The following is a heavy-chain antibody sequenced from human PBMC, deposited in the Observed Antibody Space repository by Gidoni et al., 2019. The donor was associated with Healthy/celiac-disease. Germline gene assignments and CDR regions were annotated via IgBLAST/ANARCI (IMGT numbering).Heavy chain of an antibody. D-gene: IGHD2-21*02. J-gene: IGHJ3*02. CDR1: GFTFSSYW. V-gene: IGHV3-7*03. Sequence: EVQLVESGGGLVQPGGSLRLSCAASGFTFSSYWMSWVRQAPGKGLEWVANIKQDGSEKYYVDSVKGRFTISRDNAKNSLYLQMNSLRAEDTAVYYCARDGGCGGDCYALRAFDIWGQGTMVTVSS. CDR2: IKQDGSEK. CDR3: ARDGGCGGDCYALRAFDI.